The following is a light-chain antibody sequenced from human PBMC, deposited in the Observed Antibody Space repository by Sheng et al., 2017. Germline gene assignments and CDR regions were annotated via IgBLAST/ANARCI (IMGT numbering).Light chain of an antibody. J-gene: IGKJ1*01. Sequence: DIQMTQSPSAMSASVGDRVTITCRASQHISGYLAWFQQKPGKVPRRLIYAAASLQSGVPSRFSGSASGTEFTLTISSLQPEDFATYYCQHFTNYQWTFGQGTKVEIK. CDR1: QHISGY. CDR3: QHFTNYQWT. V-gene: IGKV1-17*03. CDR2: AAA.